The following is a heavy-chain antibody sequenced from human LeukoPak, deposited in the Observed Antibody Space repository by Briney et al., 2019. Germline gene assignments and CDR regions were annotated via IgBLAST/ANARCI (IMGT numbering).Heavy chain of an antibody. CDR1: GVPLSTSGVG. D-gene: IGHD6-19*01. CDR2: IYWNDDK. CDR3: ARRIAVAVDY. J-gene: IGHJ4*02. Sequence: SGPTLVKPTQTLTLTRTFSGVPLSTSGVGVGWIRQPPGKALEWLALIYWNDDKRYSPSLKSRLTITKDTSKNQVVLTLTNMDPVDTATYYCARRIAVAVDYWGQGTLVTVSS. V-gene: IGHV2-5*01.